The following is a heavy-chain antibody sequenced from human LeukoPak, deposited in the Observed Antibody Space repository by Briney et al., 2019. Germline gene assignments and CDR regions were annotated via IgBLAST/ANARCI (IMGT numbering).Heavy chain of an antibody. CDR3: ARQNGVVGAALS. CDR2: IYPGDSGT. V-gene: IGHV5-51*01. J-gene: IGHJ4*02. D-gene: IGHD1-26*01. CDR1: GYTFTNFW. Sequence: GESLKISCKGSGYTFTNFWIGWVRQMPGKGLEWMGIIYPGDSGTRYSPSFEGQVTISADRSISTAFLQWSRLRPSDTAMYYCARQNGVVGAALSWGQGTLVTVSS.